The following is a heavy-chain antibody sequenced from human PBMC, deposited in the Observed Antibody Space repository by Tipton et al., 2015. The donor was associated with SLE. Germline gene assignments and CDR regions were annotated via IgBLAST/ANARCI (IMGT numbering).Heavy chain of an antibody. J-gene: IGHJ4*02. CDR3: ASSEDVQDFAY. Sequence: QLVQSGAEVRKPGASVNVSCKASGYTITSYYVHWVRQAPGQGLEWMGVINPSAGTTKYAQKLRGRVTLTRDTSTSTVYMEMRGLRSADTAVYYCASSEDVQDFAYWGQGTLVTVSS. D-gene: IGHD1-1*01. CDR2: INPSAGTT. V-gene: IGHV1-46*01. CDR1: GYTITSYY.